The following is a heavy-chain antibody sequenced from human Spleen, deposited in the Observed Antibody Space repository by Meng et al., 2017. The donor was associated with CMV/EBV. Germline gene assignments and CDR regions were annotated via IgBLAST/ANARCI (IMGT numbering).Heavy chain of an antibody. CDR1: GSISSSHL. Sequence: GSISSSHLWTWVRQVPGKGLEWIGSIYYSETPYYNPSLKSRVTISVDTSKSQFSLQLSSVTAADTAVYYCARHTRIVATGTHYYFASWGQGTLVTVSS. D-gene: IGHD6-13*01. CDR3: ARHTRIVATGTHYYFAS. V-gene: IGHV4-39*01. CDR2: IYYSETP. J-gene: IGHJ4*02.